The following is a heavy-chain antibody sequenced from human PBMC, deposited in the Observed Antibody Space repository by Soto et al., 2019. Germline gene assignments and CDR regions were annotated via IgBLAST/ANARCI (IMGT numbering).Heavy chain of an antibody. CDR3: ARRRYDFWSGYYYYGMDV. J-gene: IGHJ6*02. CDR1: GYSFTSYW. Sequence: GESRKISCNGSGYSFTSYWISWVRQMPGKGLEWMGRIDPSDSYTNYSPSFQGHVTISADKSISTAYLQWSSLKASDTAMYYCARRRYDFWSGYYYYGMDVWGQGTTVTVSS. D-gene: IGHD3-3*01. CDR2: IDPSDSYT. V-gene: IGHV5-10-1*01.